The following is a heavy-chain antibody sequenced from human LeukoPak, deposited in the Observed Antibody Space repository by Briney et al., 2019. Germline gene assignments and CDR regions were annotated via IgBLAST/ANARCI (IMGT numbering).Heavy chain of an antibody. J-gene: IGHJ4*02. V-gene: IGHV1-8*01. Sequence: ASVKVSCKASGYTFTTYNINWVRQATGQGLEWMEWMNPSTGNTGYAQRFQGRVTMTRNTSIGTAYMELSSLTSDDTAVYYCARGPALVRGVITASGGDYWGQGVLVTVSS. CDR2: MNPSTGNT. D-gene: IGHD3-10*01. CDR3: ARGPALVRGVITASGGDY. CDR1: GYTFTTYN.